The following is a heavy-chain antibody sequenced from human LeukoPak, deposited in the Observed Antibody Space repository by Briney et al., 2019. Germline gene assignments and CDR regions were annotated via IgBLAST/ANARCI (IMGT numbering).Heavy chain of an antibody. Sequence: GGSLRLSCAASGFTFSSYWMSWVRQAPGKGLEWVANIKQDGSEKYYVDSVKGRFTISRDNAKNSLYLQMSSPRADGTAVYYCARDGRGYCGGDCFLSWFDPWGQGTLVTVSS. CDR2: IKQDGSEK. CDR1: GFTFSSYW. V-gene: IGHV3-7*01. J-gene: IGHJ5*02. D-gene: IGHD2-21*02. CDR3: ARDGRGYCGGDCFLSWFDP.